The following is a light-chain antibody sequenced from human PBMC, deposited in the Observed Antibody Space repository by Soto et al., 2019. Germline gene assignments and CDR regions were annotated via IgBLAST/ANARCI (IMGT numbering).Light chain of an antibody. CDR3: SLYAGSNAGV. CDR2: EVS. CDR1: SSDVGGYNY. V-gene: IGLV2-8*01. J-gene: IGLJ1*01. Sequence: QSVLTQPPSASGSPGQSVTISCTGTSSDVGGYNYVSWYQQHPGKAPKLMIYEVSKRPSGVPDRFSGAKSGNTASLTVSGLQAEDEADYYCSLYAGSNAGVVGTGTKLTVL.